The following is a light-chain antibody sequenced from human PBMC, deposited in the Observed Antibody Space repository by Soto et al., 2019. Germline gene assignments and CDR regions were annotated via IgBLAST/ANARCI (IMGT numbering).Light chain of an antibody. V-gene: IGLV1-36*01. CDR2: YDD. CDR3: AAWDDSLNGFYV. J-gene: IGLJ1*01. CDR1: SSNIGNNA. Sequence: QSALTQPPSVSEAPRQRVTISCSGSSSNIGNNAVNWYQQLPGKAPKLLIYYDDLLPSGVSDRFSGSKSGTSASLAINGLQSEDEADYYCAAWDDSLNGFYVFGTGTKVTVL.